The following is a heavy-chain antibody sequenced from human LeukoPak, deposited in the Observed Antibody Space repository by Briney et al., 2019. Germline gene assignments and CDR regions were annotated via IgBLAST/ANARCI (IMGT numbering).Heavy chain of an antibody. CDR1: GFPFSSFA. CDR2: ISYDGSNK. Sequence: GGSLRLFCAASGFPFSSFALSWVRQDPGKGLEWVAVISYDGSNKYYADSVKGRFTISRDNSKNTLYLQMKSLRAEDTAVYYCATELETTVTTAPLDWGQGTLVTVSS. CDR3: ATELETTVTTAPLD. D-gene: IGHD4-11*01. J-gene: IGHJ4*02. V-gene: IGHV3-30*04.